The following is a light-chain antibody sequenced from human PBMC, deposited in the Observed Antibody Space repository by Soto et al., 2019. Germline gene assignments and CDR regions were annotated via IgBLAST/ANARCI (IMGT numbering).Light chain of an antibody. Sequence: EIVLTQSPDTLSLSPGERATLSCRASQSVSSSYLAWYQQTPGQAPRLLIYGTSNRATGIPDRFSGSGSGTAFTVTISRLEPEDFAVYYCQQYGNSRWTFGQGTKVEIK. CDR1: QSVSSSY. V-gene: IGKV3-20*01. J-gene: IGKJ1*01. CDR3: QQYGNSRWT. CDR2: GTS.